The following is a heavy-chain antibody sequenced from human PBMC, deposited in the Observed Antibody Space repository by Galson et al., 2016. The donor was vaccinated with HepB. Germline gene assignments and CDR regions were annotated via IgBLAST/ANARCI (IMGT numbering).Heavy chain of an antibody. CDR2: IIPILGTP. CDR3: TRAKGSGWFGGVDY. CDR1: GGTFSNFA. J-gene: IGHJ4*02. D-gene: IGHD6-19*01. V-gene: IGHV1-69*13. Sequence: SVKVSCKASGGTFSNFAFSWVRQAPGQGLEWMGGIIPILGTPIYAQNFQGRVSITADESTATITMDMSSLRSEDTAIYYCTRAKGSGWFGGVDYWGQGTLVTVSS.